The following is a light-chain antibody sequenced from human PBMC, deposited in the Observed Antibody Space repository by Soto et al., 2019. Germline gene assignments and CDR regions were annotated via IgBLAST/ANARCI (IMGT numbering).Light chain of an antibody. J-gene: IGKJ2*01. Sequence: DIQMTPSPSTLSAAVGDRVTITCMPSQSISSWLAWYQQKPGKAPKLLIYDASSLESGVPSRFSGSGSGTEFTLTISSLQPDDFATYYCQQYNSYSPYTFGQGTKVDIK. CDR3: QQYNSYSPYT. V-gene: IGKV1-5*01. CDR2: DAS. CDR1: QSISSW.